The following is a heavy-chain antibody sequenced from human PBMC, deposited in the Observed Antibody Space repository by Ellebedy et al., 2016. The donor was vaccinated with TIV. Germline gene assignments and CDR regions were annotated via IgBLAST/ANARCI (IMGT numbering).Heavy chain of an antibody. D-gene: IGHD1-26*01. CDR2: IGTAGDT. CDR3: ARGALSAFDI. CDR1: GFTFSIYD. J-gene: IGHJ3*02. V-gene: IGHV3-13*01. Sequence: GESLKISCAASGFTFSIYDMHWVRQSTGIGLEWVSAIGTAGDTYYPGSVKGRFTISRENAKNSLYLQMNSLRAGDTAVYFCARGALSAFDIWGQGTMVTVSS.